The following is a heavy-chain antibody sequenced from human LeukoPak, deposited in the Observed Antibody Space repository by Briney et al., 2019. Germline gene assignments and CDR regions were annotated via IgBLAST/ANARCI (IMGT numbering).Heavy chain of an antibody. CDR2: IYYSGST. CDR3: ARGSHYYDSSGFFY. Sequence: SETLSLTCTVSGGSISSYYWSWIRQPPGKGLEWIGYIYYSGSTNYNPSLKSRVTISVDTSKNQFSLKLSSVTAADTAVYYCARGSHYYDSSGFFYWGQGTLVTVSS. V-gene: IGHV4-59*08. J-gene: IGHJ4*02. D-gene: IGHD3-22*01. CDR1: GGSISSYY.